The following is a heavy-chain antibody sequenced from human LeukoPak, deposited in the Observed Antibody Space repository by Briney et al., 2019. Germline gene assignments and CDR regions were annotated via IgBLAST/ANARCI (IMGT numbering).Heavy chain of an antibody. CDR3: ANSPEGDHYYYYGMDV. V-gene: IGHV3-23*01. J-gene: IGHJ6*02. CDR2: ISGSGGST. Sequence: SGGSLRLSCAASGFTVSSNYMSWVRQAPGKGLEWVSAISGSGGSTYYADSVKGRFTISRDNSKNTLYLQMNSLRAEDTAVYYCANSPEGDHYYYYGMDVWGQGTTVTVSS. D-gene: IGHD2-21*02. CDR1: GFTVSSNY.